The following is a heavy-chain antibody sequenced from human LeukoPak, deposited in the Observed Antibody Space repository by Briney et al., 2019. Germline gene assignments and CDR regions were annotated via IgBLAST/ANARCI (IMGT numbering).Heavy chain of an antibody. J-gene: IGHJ5*02. CDR2: IYYSGST. CDR1: GGSISSSSYY. CDR3: ARDVRYWGGNWFGP. Sequence: SETLSLTCTVSGGSISSSSYYWGWIRQPPGKGLEWIGSIYYSGSTYYNPSLKSRVTISVDTSKNQFSLKLSSVTAADTAVYYCARDVRYWGGNWFGPWGQGTLVTVSS. V-gene: IGHV4-39*07. D-gene: IGHD3-10*01.